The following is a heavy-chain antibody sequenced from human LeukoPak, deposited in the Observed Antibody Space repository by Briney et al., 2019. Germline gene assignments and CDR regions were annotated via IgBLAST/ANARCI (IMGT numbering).Heavy chain of an antibody. CDR1: GFTFSSYA. D-gene: IGHD1-26*01. J-gene: IGHJ3*02. Sequence: PGGSLRLSCAASGFTFSSYAMSWVRQAPGKGLEWVSVIYSGGSTYYADSVKGRFTISRDNSKNTLYLQMNSLRAEDTAVYYCAAIVGAYDAFDIWGQGTMVTVSS. CDR3: AAIVGAYDAFDI. CDR2: IYSGGST. V-gene: IGHV3-53*01.